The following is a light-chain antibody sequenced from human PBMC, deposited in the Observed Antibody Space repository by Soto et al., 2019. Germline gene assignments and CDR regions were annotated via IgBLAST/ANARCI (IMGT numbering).Light chain of an antibody. CDR3: QQDYNLWT. V-gene: IGKV1-5*01. CDR1: QTISSW. Sequence: DIQMTQSPSTLSGSVGDRVTITCRASQTISSWLAWYQQKPGKAPKVLIYGASTLQSGVPSRFSGSGSGTDFTLTISSLQPEDFAVYYCQQDYNLWTFGQGTKVDIK. J-gene: IGKJ1*01. CDR2: GAS.